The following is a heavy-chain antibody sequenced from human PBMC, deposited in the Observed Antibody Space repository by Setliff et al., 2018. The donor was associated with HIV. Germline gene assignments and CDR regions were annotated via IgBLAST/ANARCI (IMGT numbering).Heavy chain of an antibody. Sequence: SETLSLTCTVSGGSISSYYWSWIRQPPGKGLEWIGYIYYSGSTNYNPCLKSRVTISVDTSKNQFSLKLSSVTAADTAVYYCARDQTDGGNGEWRFRRRDYWYFDLWGRGTLVTVSS. V-gene: IGHV4-59*01. J-gene: IGHJ2*01. CDR3: ARDQTDGGNGEWRFRRRDYWYFDL. CDR1: GGSISSYY. D-gene: IGHD2-15*01. CDR2: IYYSGST.